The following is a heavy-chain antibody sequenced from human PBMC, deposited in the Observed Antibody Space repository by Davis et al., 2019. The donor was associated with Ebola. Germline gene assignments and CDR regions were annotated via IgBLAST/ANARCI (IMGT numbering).Heavy chain of an antibody. Sequence: SVKVSCKASGGTFSSYTISWVRQAPGQGLEWMGGIIPIFGTANYAQKFQGRVTITADESTSTAYMELSSLRSEDTAVYYCARDNWYSSGWKNNYYYYYGMDVWGKGTTVTVSS. D-gene: IGHD6-19*01. CDR2: IIPIFGTA. CDR1: GGTFSSYT. J-gene: IGHJ6*04. V-gene: IGHV1-69*13. CDR3: ARDNWYSSGWKNNYYYYYGMDV.